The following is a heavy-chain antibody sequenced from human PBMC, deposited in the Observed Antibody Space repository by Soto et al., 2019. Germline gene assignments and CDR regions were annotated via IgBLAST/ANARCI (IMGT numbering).Heavy chain of an antibody. V-gene: IGHV3-23*01. CDR1: GFTFSDFA. Sequence: GGSLRLSCAVSGFTFSDFAMSWVRQAPGKGLEWVSGISGSGDKTYYTDSVKGRFTISRDNSKDTLYLQMNTLRADDTAVYFCASHERDSRLYYFDYCGQGPLVTVYS. CDR3: ASHERDSRLYYFDY. J-gene: IGHJ4*02. CDR2: ISGSGDKT. D-gene: IGHD1-1*01.